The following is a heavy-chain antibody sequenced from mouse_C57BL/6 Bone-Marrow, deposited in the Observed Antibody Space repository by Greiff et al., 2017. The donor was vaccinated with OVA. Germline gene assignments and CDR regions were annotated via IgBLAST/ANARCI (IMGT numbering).Heavy chain of an antibody. CDR1: GYAFTNYL. J-gene: IGHJ2*01. Sequence: QVQLQQSGAELVRPGTSVKVSCKASGYAFTNYLIEWVKQRPGQGLEWIGVINPGSGGTNYNEKFKGKATLTADKSSSTAYMQLSSLTSEDSAVYFCARFGYPYYFDYWGHGTTLTVSS. D-gene: IGHD1-2*01. CDR2: INPGSGGT. CDR3: ARFGYPYYFDY. V-gene: IGHV1-54*01.